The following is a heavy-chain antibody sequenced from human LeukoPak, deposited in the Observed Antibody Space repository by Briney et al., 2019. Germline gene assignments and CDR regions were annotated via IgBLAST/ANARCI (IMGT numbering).Heavy chain of an antibody. CDR2: IYYSGST. CDR3: AREGYYGDYLD. V-gene: IGHV4-59*01. Sequence: SETLSLTFTVSGGSISSYYWSWIRQPPGKGLEWIGYIYYSGSTNYNPSLKSRVTISVDTSKNQFSLKLSSVTAADTAVYYCAREGYYGDYLDWGQGTLVTVSS. D-gene: IGHD4-17*01. CDR1: GGSISSYY. J-gene: IGHJ4*02.